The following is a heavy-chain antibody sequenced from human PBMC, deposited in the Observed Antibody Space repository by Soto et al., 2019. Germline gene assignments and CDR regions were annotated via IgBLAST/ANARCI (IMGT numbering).Heavy chain of an antibody. Sequence: QLQLQESGPGLVKPSETLSLTCTVSGDSISSPGYYWGWIRQPPGKGLEWIGSFYHSGDTYYTPYPKSRVTISVDTSKNQVSLKLRSVTASDTAVYYCARRADILTGVDAFTIWGQGTMVNVSS. CDR1: GDSISSPGYY. CDR2: FYHSGDT. D-gene: IGHD3-9*01. J-gene: IGHJ3*02. V-gene: IGHV4-39*01. CDR3: ARRADILTGVDAFTI.